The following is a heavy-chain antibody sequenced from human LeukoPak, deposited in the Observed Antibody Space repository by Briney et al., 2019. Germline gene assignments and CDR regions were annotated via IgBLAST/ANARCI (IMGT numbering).Heavy chain of an antibody. CDR3: ARDGLDYYDSSGYNY. V-gene: IGHV3-7*01. D-gene: IGHD3-22*01. Sequence: GGSLRLSCAASGFMFSSYWMSWVRQAPGKGLEWVANIKQDGSEKYYVDSVKGRFTISRDNAKNSLYLQMNSLRAEDTAVYYCARDGLDYYDSSGYNYWGQGTLVTVSS. CDR1: GFMFSSYW. CDR2: IKQDGSEK. J-gene: IGHJ4*02.